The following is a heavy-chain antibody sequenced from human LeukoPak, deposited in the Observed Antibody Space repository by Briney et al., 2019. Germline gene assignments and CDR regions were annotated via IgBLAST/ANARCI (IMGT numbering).Heavy chain of an antibody. V-gene: IGHV3-23*01. Sequence: GGSLRLSCAASGFTFSSYDMSWVRQAPGKGLEWVSGISSSGGSTYYADSVKDRFTISRDNSKNTLYLQMNTLRAEDTAIYYCASGPYWGYWGQGTLVTVSS. D-gene: IGHD7-27*01. CDR2: ISSSGGST. CDR1: GFTFSSYD. J-gene: IGHJ4*02. CDR3: ASGPYWGY.